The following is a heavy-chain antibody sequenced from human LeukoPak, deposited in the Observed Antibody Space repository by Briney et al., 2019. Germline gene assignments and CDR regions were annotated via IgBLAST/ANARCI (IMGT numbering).Heavy chain of an antibody. CDR1: GYTFTGYY. CDR3: ARDRDYYYYMDV. Sequence: ASVKVSCKASGYTFTGYYMHWVRQAPGQGLGWMGWINPNSGGTNYAQKFQGRVTMTRDTSISTAYIELSRLRSDDTAVYYCARDRDYYYYMDVWGKGTTVTASS. J-gene: IGHJ6*03. CDR2: INPNSGGT. V-gene: IGHV1-2*02.